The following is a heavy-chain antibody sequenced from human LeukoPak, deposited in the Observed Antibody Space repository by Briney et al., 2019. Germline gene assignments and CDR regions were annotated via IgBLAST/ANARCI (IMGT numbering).Heavy chain of an antibody. Sequence: GGSLRLSCAASGFTLSSFWMTWVRHAPGKGLEWVANINQDGSEKNYVDPEKGRFTISKDNANNSLYLQMNSLRAEDTAVYYCARDWDYISGSYRYDAFDIWGQGTMVTVSS. J-gene: IGHJ3*02. CDR2: INQDGSEK. CDR1: GFTLSSFW. CDR3: ARDWDYISGSYRYDAFDI. V-gene: IGHV3-7*01. D-gene: IGHD3-16*02.